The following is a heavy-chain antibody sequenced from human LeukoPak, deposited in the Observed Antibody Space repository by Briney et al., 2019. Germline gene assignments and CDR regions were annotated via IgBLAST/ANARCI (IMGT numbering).Heavy chain of an antibody. J-gene: IGHJ4*02. CDR2: ITGSGGAT. Sequence: PGGSLRLSCAASGFTFSTYAVNWVRQAPGKGLEWVSAITGSGGATYYADSVKGRFTISRDNSKNTLYLQMSSLRAEDTAVYYCAKGPSSTSSPFYWGQGTLVTVSS. CDR3: AKGPSSTSSPFY. V-gene: IGHV3-23*01. D-gene: IGHD2-2*01. CDR1: GFTFSTYA.